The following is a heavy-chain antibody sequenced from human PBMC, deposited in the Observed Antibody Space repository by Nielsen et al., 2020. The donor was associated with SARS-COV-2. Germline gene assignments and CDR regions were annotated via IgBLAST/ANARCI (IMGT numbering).Heavy chain of an antibody. Sequence: GGSLRLSCAASGFTFSTYSMNWVRQAPGKGLEWVSSISSSSTYIYYADSVRGRFTVSRDNAKNSLYLQMNSLRPEDTALYYCARDYSNDGWFDPWGQGTLVTVSS. V-gene: IGHV3-21*01. CDR1: GFTFSTYS. J-gene: IGHJ5*02. CDR3: ARDYSNDGWFDP. CDR2: ISSSSTYI. D-gene: IGHD4-11*01.